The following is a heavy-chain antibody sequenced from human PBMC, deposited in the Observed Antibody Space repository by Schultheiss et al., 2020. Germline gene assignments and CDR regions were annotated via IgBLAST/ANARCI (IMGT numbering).Heavy chain of an antibody. CDR2: IWYDGSNK. V-gene: IGHV3-33*08. Sequence: GGSLRLSCAASGFTFDDYAMHWVRQAPGKGLEWVAVIWYDGSNKYYADSVKGRFTISRDNSKNTLYLQMNSLRAEDTAVYYCARARLDYWGQGTLVTVSS. CDR3: ARARLDY. CDR1: GFTFDDYA. J-gene: IGHJ4*02.